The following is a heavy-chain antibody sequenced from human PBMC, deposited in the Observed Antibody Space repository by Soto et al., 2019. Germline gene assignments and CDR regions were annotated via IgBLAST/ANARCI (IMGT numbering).Heavy chain of an antibody. CDR2: IYPSNSDT. Sequence: GESLKISCQVSGYTFTIYWIGWVRQMPGKGLEWMGIIYPSNSDTRYSPSFQGQVTISADQSINTAYLQWDSLKASDTAIYYCARPANTVADHFDLWGQGTPVTVSS. CDR1: GYTFTIYW. D-gene: IGHD4-17*01. V-gene: IGHV5-51*01. CDR3: ARPANTVADHFDL. J-gene: IGHJ4*02.